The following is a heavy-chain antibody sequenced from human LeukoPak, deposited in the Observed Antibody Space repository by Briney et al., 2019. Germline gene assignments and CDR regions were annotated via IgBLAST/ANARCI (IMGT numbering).Heavy chain of an antibody. CDR1: GGSISSNNYY. D-gene: IGHD3-3*01. CDR3: QSRFLEWLLDY. V-gene: IGHV4-39*01. CDR2: IYYGGYT. J-gene: IGHJ4*02. Sequence: SETLSLTCTVSGGSISSNNYYWGWIRQPPGKGLEWIGSIYYGGYTYYNPSLKSRVTISVDTSKNQFSLKLSSVTAADTAIYYCQSRFLEWLLDYWGQGTLVTASS.